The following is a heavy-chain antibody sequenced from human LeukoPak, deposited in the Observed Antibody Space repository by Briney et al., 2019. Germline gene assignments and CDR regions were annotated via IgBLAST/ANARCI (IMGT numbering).Heavy chain of an antibody. J-gene: IGHJ1*01. CDR3: ARETFTMVRGVIFH. CDR2: INHSGSTS. Sequence: SETLSLTCAVYGESFSGYFWNWIRQPPGKGLEWIGEINHSGSTSNHNPSLKSRVTMSVDTSKNQFSLKLSSVTAADTAVYYCARETFTMVRGVIFHWGQGTLVTVSS. D-gene: IGHD3-10*01. V-gene: IGHV4-34*01. CDR1: GESFSGYF.